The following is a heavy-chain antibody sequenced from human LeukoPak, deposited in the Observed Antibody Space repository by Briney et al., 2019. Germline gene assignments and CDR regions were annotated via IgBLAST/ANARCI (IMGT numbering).Heavy chain of an antibody. CDR2: ISGSGGST. Sequence: GGSLRLSCAASGFTFSSYAMSWVRQAPGKGLEWVSAISGSGGSTYYADSVKGRFTISRDNSKNTLYLQMNSLRAGDTAVYYCARERIGSYGMDVWGQGTTVTVSS. D-gene: IGHD2-15*01. CDR1: GFTFSSYA. V-gene: IGHV3-23*01. J-gene: IGHJ6*02. CDR3: ARERIGSYGMDV.